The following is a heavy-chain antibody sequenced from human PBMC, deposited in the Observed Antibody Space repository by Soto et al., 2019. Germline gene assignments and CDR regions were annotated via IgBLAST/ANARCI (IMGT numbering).Heavy chain of an antibody. CDR1: GDSISAYA. Sequence: SETLSVTCTVSGDSISAYAWSWILQPAGKGLEWIGRLYSSGNTNYNPSVKSRLTMSADTSKNQFSLKLSSVTAADTAVYYCARGPYSSGWYVVDYWGQGTLVTVSS. D-gene: IGHD6-19*01. CDR2: LYSSGNT. V-gene: IGHV4-4*07. CDR3: ARGPYSSGWYVVDY. J-gene: IGHJ4*02.